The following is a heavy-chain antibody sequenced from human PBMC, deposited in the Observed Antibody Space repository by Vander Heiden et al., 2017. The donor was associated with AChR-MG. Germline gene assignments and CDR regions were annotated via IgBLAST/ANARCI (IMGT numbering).Heavy chain of an antibody. CDR3: ARDSPLSGSFDY. Sequence: QVQLVESGGGAVQPGRSLRLSCAASGFTCSSYAMHWVSQAPGKGLEWVAVIWYDGSNKYYADSVKGRFTISRDNSKNTLYLQMNSLRAEDTAVYYCARDSPLSGSFDYWGQGTLVTVSS. CDR1: GFTCSSYA. J-gene: IGHJ4*02. CDR2: IWYDGSNK. V-gene: IGHV3-33*01. D-gene: IGHD1-26*01.